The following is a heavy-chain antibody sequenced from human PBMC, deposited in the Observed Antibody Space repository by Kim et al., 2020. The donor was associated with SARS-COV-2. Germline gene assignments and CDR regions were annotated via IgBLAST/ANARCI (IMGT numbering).Heavy chain of an antibody. D-gene: IGHD3-16*01. Sequence: SETLSLTCTVSGGSISSYYWSWIRQPPGKGLEWIGYIYYSGSTNYNPSLKSRVTISVDTSKNKFSLKLSSVTAADTAVYYCARVAPSREGVTHDITYDYWGQGTLVTVSS. V-gene: IGHV4-59*01. J-gene: IGHJ4*02. CDR1: GGSISSYY. CDR2: IYYSGST. CDR3: ARVAPSREGVTHDITYDY.